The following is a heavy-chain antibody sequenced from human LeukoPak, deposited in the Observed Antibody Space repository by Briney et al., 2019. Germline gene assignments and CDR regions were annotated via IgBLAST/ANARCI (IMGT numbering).Heavy chain of an antibody. Sequence: GGSLRLSCAASGFTFSSYWMSWVRQAPGKGLEWVANIKQDGSEKYYVDSVKGRFTISRDNAKNSLYLQMNSLRAEDTAVYYCARVGGYSYGNWFDPWGQGTLVTVSS. CDR1: GFTFSSYW. CDR3: ARVGGYSYGNWFDP. J-gene: IGHJ5*02. CDR2: IKQDGSEK. V-gene: IGHV3-7*01. D-gene: IGHD5-18*01.